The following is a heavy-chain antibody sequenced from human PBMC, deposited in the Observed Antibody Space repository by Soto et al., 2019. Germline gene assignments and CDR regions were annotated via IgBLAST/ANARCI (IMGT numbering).Heavy chain of an antibody. CDR3: ARSTGVPLDY. D-gene: IGHD3-10*01. CDR1: GFSFSDHY. Sequence: QVQLVESGGGLVKPGGSLRLSCAASGFSFSDHYMNWIRQAPGKGLEWLVYISTSGSTTYYADSVKGRFTVSRDNAQNSLYLQMNSLRDEDTAVHYCARSTGVPLDYWGQGTLVTVSS. CDR2: ISTSGSTT. J-gene: IGHJ4*02. V-gene: IGHV3-11*01.